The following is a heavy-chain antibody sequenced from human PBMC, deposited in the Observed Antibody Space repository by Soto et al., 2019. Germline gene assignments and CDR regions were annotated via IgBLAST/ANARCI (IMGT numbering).Heavy chain of an antibody. CDR3: ASTRRYYDILTGYGMYDWFDP. CDR1: GGSISSGDYY. Sequence: SGTLSLTCTVSGGSISSGDYYWSWIRQPPGKGLEWIGYIYYSGSTYYNPSLKSRVTISVDTSKNQFSLKLSSVTAADTAVYYCASTRRYYDILTGYGMYDWFDPWGQGTLVTVSS. D-gene: IGHD3-9*01. V-gene: IGHV4-30-4*01. CDR2: IYYSGST. J-gene: IGHJ5*02.